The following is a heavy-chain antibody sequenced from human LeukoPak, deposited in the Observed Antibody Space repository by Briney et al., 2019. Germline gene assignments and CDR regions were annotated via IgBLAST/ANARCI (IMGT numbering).Heavy chain of an antibody. CDR2: ISYNGNT. CDR3: ARVSSIFYFYFDY. J-gene: IGHJ4*02. Sequence: RPSETLSLTCSVSGGSISTYYWSWIRQPPGKGLEWIGYISYNGNTNYNPSLKSRVTISVDTSKNQFSLKLSSVTAADTAVYYCARVSSIFYFYFDYWGQGTLVTISS. V-gene: IGHV4-59*01. D-gene: IGHD3-22*01. CDR1: GGSISTYY.